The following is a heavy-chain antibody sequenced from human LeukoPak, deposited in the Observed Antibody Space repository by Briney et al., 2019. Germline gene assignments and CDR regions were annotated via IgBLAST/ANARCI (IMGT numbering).Heavy chain of an antibody. V-gene: IGHV4-61*08. Sequence: PSQTLSLTCNVSGGSISTGGYYWSWIRQPPGKGLEWIGYIYYSGSTNYNPSLKSRVTISVDTSKNQFSLKLSSVTAADTAVYYCARDPSPIAVAGNYYYYGMDVWGQGTTVTVSS. CDR2: IYYSGST. CDR1: GGSISTGGYY. CDR3: ARDPSPIAVAGNYYYYGMDV. D-gene: IGHD6-19*01. J-gene: IGHJ6*02.